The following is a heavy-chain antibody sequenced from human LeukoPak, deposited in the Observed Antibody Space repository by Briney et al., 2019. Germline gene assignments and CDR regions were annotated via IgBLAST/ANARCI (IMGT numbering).Heavy chain of an antibody. CDR3: AKKGEDDPTRIFGVPLLLYYYGMDV. V-gene: IGHV3-23*01. Sequence: PGGSLRLSCAASGFTFSDYHMSWVRQAPGKGLEWVSAISGSGGSTYYADSVKGRFTISRDNSKNTLYLQMNSLRAEDTAVYYCAKKGEDDPTRIFGVPLLLYYYGMDVWGQGTTVTVSS. D-gene: IGHD3-3*01. CDR1: GFTFSDYH. J-gene: IGHJ6*02. CDR2: ISGSGGST.